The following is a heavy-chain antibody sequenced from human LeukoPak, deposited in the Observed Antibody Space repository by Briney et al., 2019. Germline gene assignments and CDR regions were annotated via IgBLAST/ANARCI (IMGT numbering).Heavy chain of an antibody. D-gene: IGHD6-13*01. J-gene: IGHJ4*02. CDR2: INPNSGGT. Sequence: ASVKVSCKASGYTFTGYYMHWVRQAPGQGLEWMGWINPNSGGTNYAQKFQGRVAMTRDTSISTAYMELSRLRSDDTAVYYCARVPGYSSSWGHFDYWGQGTLVTVSS. CDR3: ARVPGYSSSWGHFDY. CDR1: GYTFTGYY. V-gene: IGHV1-2*02.